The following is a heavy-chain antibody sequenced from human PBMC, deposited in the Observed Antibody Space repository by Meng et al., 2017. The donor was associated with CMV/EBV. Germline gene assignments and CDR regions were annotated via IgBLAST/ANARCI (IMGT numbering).Heavy chain of an antibody. CDR2: IYYSGST. D-gene: IGHD3-3*01. V-gene: IGHV4-39*07. J-gene: IGHJ4*02. Sequence: SETLFLTCTVSGGSISSSSYYWGWIRQPPGKGLEWIGSIYYSGSTYYNPSLKSRVTISVDTSKNQFSLKLSSVTAADTAVYYCARDDYDFWSGYYSDSDYWGQGTLVTVSS. CDR1: GGSISSSSYY. CDR3: ARDDYDFWSGYYSDSDY.